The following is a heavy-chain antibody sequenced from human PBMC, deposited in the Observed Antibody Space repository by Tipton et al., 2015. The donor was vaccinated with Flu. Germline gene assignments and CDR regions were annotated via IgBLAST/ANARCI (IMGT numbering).Heavy chain of an antibody. V-gene: IGHV4-59*01. Sequence: GLVKPSETLSLTCGVSGGSISSYYWSWIRQPPGKGLEWIGYIYYTGSTNYNPSLKSRVTISVDTSNNQFSLKLSSVTAADTAVYYCARLPLPLSYFDYWGQGTLVTVSP. CDR1: GGSISSYY. CDR3: ARLPLPLSYFDY. CDR2: IYYTGST. J-gene: IGHJ4*02.